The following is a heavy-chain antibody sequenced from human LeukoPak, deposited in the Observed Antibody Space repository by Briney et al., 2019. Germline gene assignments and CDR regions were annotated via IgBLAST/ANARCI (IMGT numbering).Heavy chain of an antibody. CDR3: ARGDYYGSGSLLAPDY. D-gene: IGHD3-10*01. CDR2: IYYSGST. J-gene: IGHJ4*02. V-gene: IGHV4-59*01. Sequence: SETLSLTCTVSGGSISSYYWSWIRQPPGKGLEWIGYIYYSGSTNYNPSLKSRVAISVDTSKNQFSLKLSSVTAADTAVYYCARGDYYGSGSLLAPDYWGQGTLVTVSS. CDR1: GGSISSYY.